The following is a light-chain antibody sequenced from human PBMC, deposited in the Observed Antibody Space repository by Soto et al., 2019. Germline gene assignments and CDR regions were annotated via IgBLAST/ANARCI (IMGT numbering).Light chain of an antibody. J-gene: IGLJ2*01. CDR1: SSDVGGYNY. Sequence: QSALTQPPSASGSPGQSVTIPCTGTSSDVGGYNYVSWYQQHPGKAPKLMIYEVSKRPSGVPDRFSGSKSGNTASLTVSGLQAEDEADYYCSSYAGSKGVVFGGGTKLTVL. V-gene: IGLV2-8*01. CDR3: SSYAGSKGVV. CDR2: EVS.